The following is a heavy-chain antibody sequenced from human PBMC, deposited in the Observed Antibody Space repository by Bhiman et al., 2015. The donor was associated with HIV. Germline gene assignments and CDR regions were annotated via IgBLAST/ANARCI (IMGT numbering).Heavy chain of an antibody. CDR1: GFSVSSDY. D-gene: IGHD3-22*01. V-gene: IGHV3-53*01. CDR2: LYSGGDT. Sequence: EVQLVQSGGGLIQPGESLRLSCAATGFSVSSDYMSWVRQAPGKGLEWVSVLYSGGDTYYADSVKGRFAISRDTSKNTLYFQMNSLRAEDTAVYYCARDLYLRDYYESGDLGDTFNIWGQGTMVTVSS. CDR3: ARDLYLRDYYESGDLGDTFNI. J-gene: IGHJ3*02.